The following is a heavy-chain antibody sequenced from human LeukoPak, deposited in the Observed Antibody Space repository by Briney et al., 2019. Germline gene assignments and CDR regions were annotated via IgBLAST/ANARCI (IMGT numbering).Heavy chain of an antibody. J-gene: IGHJ5*02. CDR3: ARIWFGDSYNWFDP. CDR1: GGSISSSSYY. V-gene: IGHV4-39*01. D-gene: IGHD3-10*01. Sequence: SETLSLTCTVSGGSISSSSYYWGWLRQPPGKGLEWIGSIYYSGSTYYNPSLKSRVTISVDTSKNQFSLKLSSVTAADTAVYYCARIWFGDSYNWFDPWGQGTLVTVSS. CDR2: IYYSGST.